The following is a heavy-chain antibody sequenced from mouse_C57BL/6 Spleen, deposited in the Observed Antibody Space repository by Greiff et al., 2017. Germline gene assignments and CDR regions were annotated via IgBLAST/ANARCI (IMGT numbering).Heavy chain of an antibody. D-gene: IGHD1-1*01. CDR2: IYPGDGDT. J-gene: IGHJ4*01. V-gene: IGHV1-82*01. Sequence: QVQLQQSGPELVKPGASVKISCKASGYAFSSSWMNWVKQRPGKGLEWIGRIYPGDGDTNYNGKVKGKATLTADKSSSTAYMQLSSLKSEDSAVYFCARLRVPYAMDYWGQGTSVTVSS. CDR1: GYAFSSSW. CDR3: ARLRVPYAMDY.